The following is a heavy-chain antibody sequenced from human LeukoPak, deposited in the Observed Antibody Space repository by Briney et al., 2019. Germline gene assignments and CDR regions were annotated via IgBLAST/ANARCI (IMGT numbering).Heavy chain of an antibody. V-gene: IGHV3-7*03. J-gene: IGHJ4*02. CDR3: ARAMNY. Sequence: GGSLRLSCAASGFTFSDCWMTWVRQAPGKGLEWVANIKQDGSEKYYVDSVKGRFTISRDNAKNSLYLQMNSLRAEDTAVYYCARAMNYWGQGTLVTVSS. CDR2: IKQDGSEK. CDR1: GFTFSDCW.